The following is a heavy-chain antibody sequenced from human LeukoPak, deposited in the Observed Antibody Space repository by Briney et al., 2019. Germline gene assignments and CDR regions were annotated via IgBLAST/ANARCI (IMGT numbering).Heavy chain of an antibody. V-gene: IGHV1-3*01. D-gene: IGHD3-3*01. J-gene: IGHJ4*02. CDR2: INAGNGNT. CDR3: ARGAVLRFLEWLLPFDY. CDR1: GYTFTSYA. Sequence: ASVKVSCKASGYTFTSYAMHWVRQAPGQRLEWMGWINAGNGNTKYSQKFQGRVTITRDTSASTAYMELSSLRSEDTAVYYCARGAVLRFLEWLLPFDYWGQGTLVTVSS.